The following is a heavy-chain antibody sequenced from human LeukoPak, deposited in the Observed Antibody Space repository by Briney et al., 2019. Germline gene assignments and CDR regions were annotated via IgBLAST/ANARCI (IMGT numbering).Heavy chain of an antibody. Sequence: SGGSLRLSCAASGFTFSSYAMSWVRQAPGKGLEWVSAINSNGGSAYYADSVKGRFTISRDNSKNTLYLQMNSLRAEDTAIYYCAKSQGDMGDYWGQGTLVTVS. J-gene: IGHJ4*02. CDR1: GFTFSSYA. D-gene: IGHD3-9*01. CDR2: INSNGGSA. CDR3: AKSQGDMGDY. V-gene: IGHV3-23*01.